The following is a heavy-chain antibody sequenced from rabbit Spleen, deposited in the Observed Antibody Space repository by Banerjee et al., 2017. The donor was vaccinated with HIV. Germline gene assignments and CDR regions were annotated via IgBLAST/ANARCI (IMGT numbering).Heavy chain of an antibody. V-gene: IGHV1S45*01. Sequence: QQQLVESGGGLVRPGASLTLTCKASGLRFSFNNDYVMCWVRQAPGKGLEWIACINTYTVKTVYATWAKGPFTISKTSSTTVTLQMTSLTAADTATYFCARDLAGVIGWNFNLWGPGTLVTVS. CDR1: GLRFSFNNDYV. CDR3: ARDLAGVIGWNFNL. D-gene: IGHD4-1*01. CDR2: INTYTVKT. J-gene: IGHJ4*01.